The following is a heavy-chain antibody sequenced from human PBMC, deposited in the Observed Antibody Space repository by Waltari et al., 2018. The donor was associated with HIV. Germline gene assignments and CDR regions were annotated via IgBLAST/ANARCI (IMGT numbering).Heavy chain of an antibody. V-gene: IGHV3-23*01. CDR3: AKDRSYDSSGYFDD. J-gene: IGHJ4*02. CDR2: INGGTTGT. CDR1: GFVFNSFI. Sequence: EVQLLEPGGDWQQTGGSLSLSCAASGFVFNSFILSGVPQPPGRGREWFSVINGGTTGTFYSNSVKGRFTNTRDSSKNTLYLQMNSLRAEDTAVYYCAKDRSYDSSGYFDDWGEGTLVTVSS. D-gene: IGHD3-22*01.